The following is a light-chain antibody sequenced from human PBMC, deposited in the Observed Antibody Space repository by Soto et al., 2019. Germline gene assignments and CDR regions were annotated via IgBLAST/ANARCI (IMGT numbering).Light chain of an antibody. Sequence: HSVLTQPASVSGSPGQSITISCTGTSSDFGAYNYVSWLQQHPGKAPKLMVYDVSDRPSGVSNRFSGSKSVNTASLTISGLQAEDEADYYCASYTTSTTRYLFGTGTKVTVL. CDR3: ASYTTSTTRYL. J-gene: IGLJ1*01. CDR2: DVS. V-gene: IGLV2-14*01. CDR1: SSDFGAYNY.